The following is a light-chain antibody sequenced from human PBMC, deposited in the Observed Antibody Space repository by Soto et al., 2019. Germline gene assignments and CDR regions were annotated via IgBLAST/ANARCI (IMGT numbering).Light chain of an antibody. Sequence: QSVLTQPPSASGSPGQLVTISCTATSYVSWYQQHPGKAPKLLIYEVRKRPSGVPDRFYGSTSGNTASLTVSGLQAEDEADYYCTSYVGNAWVFGGGTKLTVL. J-gene: IGLJ3*02. CDR1: SY. CDR3: TSYVGNAWV. V-gene: IGLV2-8*01. CDR2: EVR.